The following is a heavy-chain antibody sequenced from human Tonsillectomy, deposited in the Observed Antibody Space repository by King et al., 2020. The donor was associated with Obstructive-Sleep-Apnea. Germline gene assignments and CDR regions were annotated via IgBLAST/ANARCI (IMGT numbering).Heavy chain of an antibody. Sequence: QLQESGPGLVTPSQTLSLPFTVSGGSISSGGYYWSWIRQHPGKGLEWIGYIYYSGITYYNPSLKSRVTISVDTSKNHFSLKLSSVTAADTSVYYCARACARGGSCYSNWFDPWGQGTLVTVSS. CDR3: ARACARGGSCYSNWFDP. D-gene: IGHD2-15*01. J-gene: IGHJ5*02. CDR1: GGSISSGGYY. CDR2: IYYSGIT. V-gene: IGHV4-31*03.